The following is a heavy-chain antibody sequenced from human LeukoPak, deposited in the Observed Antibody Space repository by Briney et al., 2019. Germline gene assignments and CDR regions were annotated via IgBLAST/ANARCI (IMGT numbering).Heavy chain of an antibody. CDR2: IIPIFGTA. Sequence: GASVKVSCKASGGTFSSYAISLGRQAPGQGVEWMGRIIPIFGTANYAQKFQGRVTITTDESTSTAYKELSSLRSEDTAVYYCARATGFGYFRFDYWGQGTLVTVSP. V-gene: IGHV1-69*05. D-gene: IGHD3-22*01. CDR1: GGTFSSYA. CDR3: ARATGFGYFRFDY. J-gene: IGHJ4*02.